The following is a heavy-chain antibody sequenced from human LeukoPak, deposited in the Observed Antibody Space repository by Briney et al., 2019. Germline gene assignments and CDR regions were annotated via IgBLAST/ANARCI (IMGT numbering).Heavy chain of an antibody. V-gene: IGHV1-18*01. CDR3: ARGPVTMTHRGAFDY. D-gene: IGHD3-22*01. J-gene: IGHJ4*02. CDR2: ISAYNGNT. Sequence: SVRVSCKASGYTFTSYGISWVRQAPGQGLEWMGWISAYNGNTNYAQKLQGRVTMTTDTSTSTAYMELRSLRSDDTAVYYCARGPVTMTHRGAFDYWGQGTLVTVSS. CDR1: GYTFTSYG.